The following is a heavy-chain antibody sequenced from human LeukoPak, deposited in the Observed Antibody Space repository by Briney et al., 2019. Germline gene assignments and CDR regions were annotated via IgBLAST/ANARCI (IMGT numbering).Heavy chain of an antibody. V-gene: IGHV1-18*01. CDR2: ISAYNGNT. Sequence: ASVKVSCTTSDYTFNTYGINWVRQAPGKGLEWMGWISAYNGNTNYAQKLQGRVTMTTDTSTSTAYMELRSLRSDDTAVYYCARDRGGALFDPWGQGTLVTVSS. CDR1: DYTFNTYG. CDR3: ARDRGGALFDP. J-gene: IGHJ5*02. D-gene: IGHD3-16*01.